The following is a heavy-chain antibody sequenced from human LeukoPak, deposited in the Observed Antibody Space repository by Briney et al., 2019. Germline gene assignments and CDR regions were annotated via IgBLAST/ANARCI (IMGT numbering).Heavy chain of an antibody. J-gene: IGHJ4*02. D-gene: IGHD5-24*01. CDR2: ISSSSSST. V-gene: IGHV3-21*01. CDR3: ARDLGWLQSDY. CDR1: GFTFSDYT. Sequence: PGGSLRLSCAASGFTFSDYTMNWVRQAPGKGLEWVSSISSSSSSTYYADSVKGRFIISRDNAKNSLDLQMNSLRVEDTAVYYCARDLGWLQSDYWGQGTLVTVSS.